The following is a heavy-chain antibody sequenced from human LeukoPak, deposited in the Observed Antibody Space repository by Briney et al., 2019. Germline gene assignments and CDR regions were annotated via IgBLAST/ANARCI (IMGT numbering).Heavy chain of an antibody. D-gene: IGHD7-27*01. V-gene: IGHV1-69*02. J-gene: IGHJ4*01. CDR1: GGTFSSYT. Sequence: SVKVSCKASGGTFSSYTISWVRQAPGQGLEWMGRIIPILGIANYAQKFQGRVTITADKSTSTAYMELSSLRSEDTAVYYCSSGAGDQGGDYWGQGTLVTVSS. CDR3: SSGAGDQGGDY. CDR2: IIPILGIA.